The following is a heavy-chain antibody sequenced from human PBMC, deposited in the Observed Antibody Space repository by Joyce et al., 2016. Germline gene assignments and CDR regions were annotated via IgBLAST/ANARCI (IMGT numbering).Heavy chain of an antibody. CDR2: VKDRGRT. D-gene: IGHD3-10*01. CDR1: GGSPSGYY. J-gene: IGHJ1*01. Sequence: QVQLQEWGAGLLKPSETLSLTCAVYGGSPSGYYWSWIRQAPGMGLEGIGEVKDRGRTNYNPSLKSRATTSMDTSKNQFSLRLTTVTAADTAVYFCARARRGIILARGEMGEYLQHWGRGTVVIVSS. V-gene: IGHV4-34*01. CDR3: ARARRGIILARGEMGEYLQH.